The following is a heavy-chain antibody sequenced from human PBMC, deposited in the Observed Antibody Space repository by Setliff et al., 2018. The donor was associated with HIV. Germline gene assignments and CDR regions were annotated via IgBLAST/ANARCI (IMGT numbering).Heavy chain of an antibody. D-gene: IGHD3-22*01. Sequence: SETLSLTCAVYGGSLSGNYWSWIRQTPGKGLEWIAEINHSGNTNYNPSLKSRVTMSVVASKSHFSLKMTSVTAADTAVYYCARGALSLTMTKLLSFFDCWGQGTQVTVSS. CDR3: ARGALSLTMTKLLSFFDC. J-gene: IGHJ4*02. V-gene: IGHV4-34*01. CDR2: INHSGNT. CDR1: GGSLSGNY.